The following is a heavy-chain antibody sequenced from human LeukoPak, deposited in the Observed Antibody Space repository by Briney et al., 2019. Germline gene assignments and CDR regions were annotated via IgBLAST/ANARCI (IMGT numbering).Heavy chain of an antibody. CDR3: ARHGDYQFDY. CDR1: GFTFSTYR. CDR2: ISTSSNFI. V-gene: IGHV3-21*06. Sequence: GGSLRLSCAASGFTFSTYRMNWVRQAPGKGLEWVSTISTSSNFIYYADSVKGRFTISRDNAKNSLYLQMNSLRAEDTAVYYRARHGDYQFDYWGQGTLVTVSS. D-gene: IGHD4-17*01. J-gene: IGHJ4*02.